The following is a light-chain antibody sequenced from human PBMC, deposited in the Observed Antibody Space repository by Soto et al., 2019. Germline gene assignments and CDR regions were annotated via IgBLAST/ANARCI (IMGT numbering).Light chain of an antibody. CDR2: GAS. CDR1: QSVSTN. V-gene: IGKV3-15*01. Sequence: EIVLTQSPATLSLSPGERATLSRRASQSVSTNLAWYQQKAGQAPRLLIYGASTRATGIPARFSGSGSGTEFTLTISGLQSEDFAVYYCQQYSIWRTFGQGTKVDTK. CDR3: QQYSIWRT. J-gene: IGKJ1*01.